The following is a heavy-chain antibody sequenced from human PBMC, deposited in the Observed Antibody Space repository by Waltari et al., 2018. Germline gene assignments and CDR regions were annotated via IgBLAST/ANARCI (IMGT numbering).Heavy chain of an antibody. J-gene: IGHJ4*02. D-gene: IGHD3-10*01. CDR2: ISGSAGST. CDR1: GFNLVSYA. CDR3: AKDQYTSSRRGFDS. Sequence: EVQLSESGGGLVQPGGYLRLSWAASGFNLVSYAMSWVRQAPGKGLEWVSTISGSAGSTYYADSVKGRFTISRDISKNTLFLQMNSLRAEDTALYSCAKDQYTSSRRGFDSWGQGTLVTVSS. V-gene: IGHV3-23*01.